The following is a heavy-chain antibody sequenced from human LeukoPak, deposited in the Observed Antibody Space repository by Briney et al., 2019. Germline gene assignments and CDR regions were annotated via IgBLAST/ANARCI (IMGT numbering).Heavy chain of an antibody. D-gene: IGHD2-2*01. J-gene: IGHJ4*02. CDR1: GGSISSSSYY. Sequence: SETLSLTCTVSGGSISSSSYYWGWIRQPPGKGLEWIGSIYYSGSTYYNPSLKSRVTISVDTSKNQFSLKLSSVTAADTAVYYCATVPAASSKHWGQGTLVTVSS. CDR3: ATVPAASSKH. CDR2: IYYSGST. V-gene: IGHV4-39*07.